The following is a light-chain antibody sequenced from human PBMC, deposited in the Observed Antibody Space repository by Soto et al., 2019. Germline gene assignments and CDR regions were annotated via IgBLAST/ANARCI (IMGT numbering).Light chain of an antibody. CDR1: QSLLSSNGYNY. CDR3: MQALRAPPT. Sequence: DIVMTQSPLSLPVTPGEPASISCRSSQSLLSSNGYNYLDWYLQKPGQSPQLLIYLGSNRASGVPDRLSGSGSGTDFTLEFSRVEAEDVGIYHCMQALRAPPTFGQGTKVEI. V-gene: IGKV2-28*01. CDR2: LGS. J-gene: IGKJ1*01.